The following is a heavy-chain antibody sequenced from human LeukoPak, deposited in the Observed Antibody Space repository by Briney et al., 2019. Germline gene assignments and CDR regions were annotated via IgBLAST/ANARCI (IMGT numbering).Heavy chain of an antibody. V-gene: IGHV3-23*01. CDR2: ISGSGGST. Sequence: GGSLRLSCAASGFTFSSYAMSWVRQAPGKGLEWVSAISGSGGSTYYADSVRGRFTISRDNSKNTLYLQMNSLRAEDTAVYYCAQRGDYVWGSYRGDYWGQGTLVTVSS. D-gene: IGHD3-16*02. J-gene: IGHJ4*02. CDR1: GFTFSSYA. CDR3: AQRGDYVWGSYRGDY.